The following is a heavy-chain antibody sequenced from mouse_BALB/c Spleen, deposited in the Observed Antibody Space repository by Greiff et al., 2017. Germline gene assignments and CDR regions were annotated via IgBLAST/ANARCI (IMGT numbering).Heavy chain of an antibody. CDR3: TRSGSGYYHWYFDV. V-gene: IGHV1-5*01. D-gene: IGHD2-3*01. Sequence: VQLQQSGTVLARPGASVKMSCKASGYTFTSYWMHWVKQRPGQGLEWIGAIYPGNSDTSYNQKFKGKAKLTAVTSTSTAYMELSSLTNEDSAVYYCTRSGSGYYHWYFDVWGAGTTVTVSS. J-gene: IGHJ1*01. CDR2: IYPGNSDT. CDR1: GYTFTSYW.